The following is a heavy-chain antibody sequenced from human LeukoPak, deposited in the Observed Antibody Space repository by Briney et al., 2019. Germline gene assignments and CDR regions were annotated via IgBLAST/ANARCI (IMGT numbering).Heavy chain of an antibody. J-gene: IGHJ4*02. Sequence: GGSLRLSCAASGFTFSSYWMSWVRQAPGKGLEWVANIKQDGSEKYYVDSVKGRFTISRDNAKNSLYLQMNSLRAEDTAVYYCATNDYGDYGYFDYWGQGTLVTVSS. V-gene: IGHV3-7*01. D-gene: IGHD4-17*01. CDR3: ATNDYGDYGYFDY. CDR2: IKQDGSEK. CDR1: GFTFSSYW.